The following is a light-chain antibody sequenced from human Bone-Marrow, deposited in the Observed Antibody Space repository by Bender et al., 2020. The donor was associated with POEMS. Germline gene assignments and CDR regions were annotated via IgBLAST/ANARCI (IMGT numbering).Light chain of an antibody. V-gene: IGLV2-23*02. CDR3: CSYTNSSTYV. Sequence: HSALTQPASVSESPGQSISISCTGSSSEVGSYDLVSWFQQHPGKAPKLLIYEVTKRPSGVSNRFSGSKSGNTASLTISGLQAEDEADYYCCSYTNSSTYVFGTGTKVTAL. CDR2: EVT. CDR1: SSEVGSYDL. J-gene: IGLJ1*01.